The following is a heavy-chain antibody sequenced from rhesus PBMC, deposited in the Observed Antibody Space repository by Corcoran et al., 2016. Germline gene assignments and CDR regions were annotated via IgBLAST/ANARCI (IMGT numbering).Heavy chain of an antibody. J-gene: IGHJ4*01. CDR2: INGKSGST. CDR1: GASIRSYW. V-gene: IGHV4-80*01. CDR3: ARESYDSGYYTVVDY. Sequence: QVQLQESGPGLVKPSETLSLTCAVSGASIRSYWWSWIRQPPGTGLEWIGEINGKSGSTYYNPSLKSRVTISKDASKNQFSLKLSSVTAADTAVYYCARESYDSGYYTVVDYWGQGVLVTVSS. D-gene: IGHD3-28*01.